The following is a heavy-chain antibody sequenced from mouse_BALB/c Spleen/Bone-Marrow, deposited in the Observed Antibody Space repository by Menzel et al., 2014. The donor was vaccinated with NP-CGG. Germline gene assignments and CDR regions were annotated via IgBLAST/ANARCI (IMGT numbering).Heavy chain of an antibody. CDR3: SRLGYYGGFAY. CDR1: GFDFSRYW. J-gene: IGHJ3*01. V-gene: IGHV4-1*02. D-gene: IGHD2-3*01. CDR2: INPDSSTI. Sequence: DVQLVESGGGLVQPGGSLKLSCAASGFDFSRYWMSWVRQAPGKGLEWIGEINPDSSTINYTPSLKDKFIISRDNAKNTLYLQMSKVRSEDTALYYCSRLGYYGGFAYWGQGTLVTVSA.